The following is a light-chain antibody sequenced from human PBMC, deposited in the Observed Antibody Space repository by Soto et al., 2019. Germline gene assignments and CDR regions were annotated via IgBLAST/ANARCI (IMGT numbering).Light chain of an antibody. CDR2: EVT. CDR3: SSYTSTNTPYV. V-gene: IGLV2-14*01. J-gene: IGLJ1*01. Sequence: QSVLTQPPSASGAPGQRVTFSCSGSKSDIGSNYVFWYQHRPGKAPKLILYEVTTRPSGISSRFSGSKSGNTASLTISGLQADDEAYYYCSSYTSTNTPYVFGTGTKVTVL. CDR1: KSDIGSNY.